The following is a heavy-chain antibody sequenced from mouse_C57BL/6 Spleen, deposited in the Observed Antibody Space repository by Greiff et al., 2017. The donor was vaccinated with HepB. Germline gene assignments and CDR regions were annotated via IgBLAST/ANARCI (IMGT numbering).Heavy chain of an antibody. D-gene: IGHD1-1*01. CDR1: GYTFTDYN. J-gene: IGHJ1*03. Sequence: SGPELVKPGASVKMSCKASGYTFTDYNMHWVKQSHGKSLEWIGYINPNNGGTSYNQKFKGKATLTVNKSSSTAYMELRSLTSEDSAVYYCARAGSSYWYFDVWGTGTTVTVSS. CDR3: ARAGSSYWYFDV. V-gene: IGHV1-22*01. CDR2: INPNNGGT.